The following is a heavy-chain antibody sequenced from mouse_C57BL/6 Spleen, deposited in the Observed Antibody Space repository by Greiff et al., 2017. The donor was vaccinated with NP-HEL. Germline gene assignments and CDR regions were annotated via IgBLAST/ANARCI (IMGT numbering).Heavy chain of an antibody. CDR3: ARYYGKDYAMDY. D-gene: IGHD2-1*01. V-gene: IGHV5-17*01. CDR1: GFTFSDYG. J-gene: IGHJ4*01. Sequence: EVKLVESGGGLVKPGGSLKLSCAASGFTFSDYGMHWVRQAPEKGLEWVAYISSGSRTIYYADTVKGRFTISRDNAKNTLFLQMTSLRSEDTAMYYCARYYGKDYAMDYWGQGTSVTVSS. CDR2: ISSGSRTI.